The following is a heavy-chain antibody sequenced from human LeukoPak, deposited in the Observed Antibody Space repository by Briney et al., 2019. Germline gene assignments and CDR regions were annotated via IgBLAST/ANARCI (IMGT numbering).Heavy chain of an antibody. Sequence: SETLSLTCTVSGYSISSGYYWGWIRQPPGQGLEWIGSIYHSGSTYYNPSLKSRVTISVDTSKNQFSLKLSSVTAADTAVYYCARGPYSGSYSDPIDYWGQGTLVTVSS. CDR1: GYSISSGYY. D-gene: IGHD1-26*01. J-gene: IGHJ4*02. CDR2: IYHSGST. CDR3: ARGPYSGSYSDPIDY. V-gene: IGHV4-38-2*02.